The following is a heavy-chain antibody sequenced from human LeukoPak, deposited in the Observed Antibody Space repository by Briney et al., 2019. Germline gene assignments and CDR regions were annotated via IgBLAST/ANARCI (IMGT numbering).Heavy chain of an antibody. V-gene: IGHV4-59*01. D-gene: IGHD1-26*01. Sequence: SGTLSLTCTVSGGSISSYYWSWIRQPPGKGLEWIGYIYYSGSTNYNPSLKSRVTISVDTSKNQFSLKLSSVTAADTAVYYCARDPYSGSYPGAFDIWGQGTMVTVSS. CDR3: ARDPYSGSYPGAFDI. CDR1: GGSISSYY. CDR2: IYYSGST. J-gene: IGHJ3*02.